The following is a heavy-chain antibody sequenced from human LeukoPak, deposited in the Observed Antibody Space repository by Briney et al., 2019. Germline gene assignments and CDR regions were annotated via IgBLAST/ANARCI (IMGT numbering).Heavy chain of an antibody. Sequence: PGGSLRLSCAAPGFPFSSNYMSWVRQAPGKGLEWVSVIYSGGRTYYADSVKGRFTISRDNGKNSLYPQMNSLRTEDTALYYCAKSSGRRLDYWGQGTLVTVSS. CDR2: IYSGGRT. V-gene: IGHV3-53*05. CDR3: AKSSGRRLDY. J-gene: IGHJ4*02. CDR1: GFPFSSNY. D-gene: IGHD3-10*01.